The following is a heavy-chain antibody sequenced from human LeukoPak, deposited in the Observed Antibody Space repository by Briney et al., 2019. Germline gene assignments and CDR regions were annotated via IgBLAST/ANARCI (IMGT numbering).Heavy chain of an antibody. CDR1: GFTFSSYS. V-gene: IGHV3-21*01. CDR3: ARDPYEIVATPYYFDY. D-gene: IGHD5-12*01. CDR2: ISSSSSYI. J-gene: IGHJ4*02. Sequence: PGGSLRLSCAASGFTFSSYSMTWVRQAPGQGLEWVSSISSSSSYIYYADSVKGRFTISRDNAKNSLYLQMNSLRAEDTAVYYCARDPYEIVATPYYFDYWGQGTLVTVSS.